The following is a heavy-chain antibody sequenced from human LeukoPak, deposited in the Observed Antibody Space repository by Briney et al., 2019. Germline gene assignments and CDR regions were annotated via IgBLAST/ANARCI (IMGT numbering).Heavy chain of an antibody. Sequence: GGSLRLSCAASGFTVSSNYMSWVRQAPGKGLEWVSVIYSGGGTNYADSVKGRFTISRDNSRNTLYLQMNSLRADDTAVYYCARDQGSGTLQFYYWGQGTLVTVSS. CDR2: IYSGGGT. V-gene: IGHV3-66*01. CDR1: GFTVSSNY. J-gene: IGHJ4*02. CDR3: ARDQGSGTLQFYY. D-gene: IGHD1-26*01.